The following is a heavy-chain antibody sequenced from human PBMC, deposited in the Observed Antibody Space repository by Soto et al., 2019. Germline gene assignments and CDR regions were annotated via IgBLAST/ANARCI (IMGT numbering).Heavy chain of an antibody. J-gene: IGHJ4*02. V-gene: IGHV6-1*01. CDR2: TYYRSKWYN. CDR3: AKGPLGRDYEGFDY. D-gene: IGHD4-17*01. Sequence: SQTLSLTCAISGDSVSSNSAAWNWIRQSPPRGLEWLGRTYYRSKWYNDYAVSVKSRITINPDTSKNQFSLQLNSVTPEDTAVYYCAKGPLGRDYEGFDYWGQGTLVTVSS. CDR1: GDSVSSNSAA.